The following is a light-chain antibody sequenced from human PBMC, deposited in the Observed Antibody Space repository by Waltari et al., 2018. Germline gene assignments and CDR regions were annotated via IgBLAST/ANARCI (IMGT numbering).Light chain of an antibody. V-gene: IGKV3-11*01. J-gene: IGKJ4*01. CDR1: QIASKY. Sequence: EIVLTQSPATLSLSPGERATPSCRASQIASKYVAWYQKRHGQAPRLLIYDASNRATGVPDRFDAFGSGTDFTLTISSLEPEDSAVYYCQQRNDWPLTFGGGTRVEIK. CDR2: DAS. CDR3: QQRNDWPLT.